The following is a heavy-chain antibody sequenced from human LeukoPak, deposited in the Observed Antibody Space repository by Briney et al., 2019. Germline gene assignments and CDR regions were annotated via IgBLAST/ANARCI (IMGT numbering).Heavy chain of an antibody. Sequence: GGSLRLSCVASGLRFRSYAMNWVRQAPGKGLECISTISDDSSTYYADSVKGRSAISRDDSKNTLYLHMNSLRAEDTAVYYCVNGYTYGQNWGQGTLVTVSS. D-gene: IGHD5-18*01. J-gene: IGHJ4*02. CDR1: GLRFRSYA. CDR2: ISDDSST. CDR3: VNGYTYGQN. V-gene: IGHV3-23*01.